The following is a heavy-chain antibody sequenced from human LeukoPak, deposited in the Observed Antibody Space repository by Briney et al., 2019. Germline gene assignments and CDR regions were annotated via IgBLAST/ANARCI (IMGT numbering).Heavy chain of an antibody. CDR3: ARGMGSGWYFDY. J-gene: IGHJ4*02. D-gene: IGHD6-19*01. CDR1: GFTDSSNY. CDR2: IYSGGST. V-gene: IGHV3-53*01. Sequence: GDSLRLSCAASGFTDSSNYMSWVRQAPGKGLEWVSVIYSGGSTYYADSVKGRFTISRDNSKNTLYLQMNSLRAEDTAVYYCARGMGSGWYFDYWGQGTLVTVSS.